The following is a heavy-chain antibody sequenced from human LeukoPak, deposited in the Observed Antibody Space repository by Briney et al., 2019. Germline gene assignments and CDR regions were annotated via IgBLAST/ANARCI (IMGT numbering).Heavy chain of an antibody. V-gene: IGHV3-7*01. CDR2: IKGDESAK. D-gene: IGHD1-26*01. CDR1: GFTSSTFW. Sequence: GGSLRLSCAASGFTSSTFWMAWVRQAPGKGLEWVANIKGDESAKHQADSVKGRFTIFRDNAQRSVYLQMSSLRGEDTAVYYCARDVGGSLDYWGQGTLVTVSS. J-gene: IGHJ4*02. CDR3: ARDVGGSLDY.